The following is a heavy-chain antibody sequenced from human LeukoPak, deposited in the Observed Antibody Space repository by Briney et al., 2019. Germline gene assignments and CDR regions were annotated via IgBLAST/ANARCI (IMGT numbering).Heavy chain of an antibody. CDR3: ARVPLIVVVDWYFDY. CDR2: IYYSGST. D-gene: IGHD3-22*01. Sequence: SETLSLTCTVSGGSISSYYWSWIRQPPGKGLEWIGYIYYSGSTNYNPSLKSRVTISVDTSKNQFSLKLSSVTAADTAVYYCARVPLIVVVDWYFDYWGQGTLVTVSS. J-gene: IGHJ4*02. V-gene: IGHV4-59*01. CDR1: GGSISSYY.